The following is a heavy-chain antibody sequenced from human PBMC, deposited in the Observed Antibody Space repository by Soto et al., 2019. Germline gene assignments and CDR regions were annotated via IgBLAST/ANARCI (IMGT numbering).Heavy chain of an antibody. Sequence: ASVKVSCKASGYTFTGYYMHWVRQAPGQGLEWMGWINPNSGGTNYAQKFQGWVTMTRDTSISTAYMELSRLRSDDTAVYYCARATVSYYDCWSGYYQPYNWFDPWGQGTLVTVSS. V-gene: IGHV1-2*04. J-gene: IGHJ5*02. CDR1: GYTFTGYY. D-gene: IGHD3-3*01. CDR2: INPNSGGT. CDR3: ARATVSYYDCWSGYYQPYNWFDP.